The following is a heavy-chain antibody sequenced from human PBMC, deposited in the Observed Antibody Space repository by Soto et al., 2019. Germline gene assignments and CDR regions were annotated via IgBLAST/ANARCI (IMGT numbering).Heavy chain of an antibody. D-gene: IGHD1-26*01. Sequence: ASVKVSCKDSGYTLTELSMQWVRQAPGKGLEWMGGFDPEDGETIYAQKFQGRVTITRDTSASTAYMELSSLRSEDTAVYYCARGGSLYWYFDLWGRGTLVTVS. CDR1: GYTLTELS. V-gene: IGHV1-24*01. CDR2: FDPEDGET. J-gene: IGHJ2*01. CDR3: ARGGSLYWYFDL.